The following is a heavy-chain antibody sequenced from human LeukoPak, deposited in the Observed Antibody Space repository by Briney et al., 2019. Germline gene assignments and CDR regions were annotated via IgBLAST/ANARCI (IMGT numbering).Heavy chain of an antibody. CDR2: ISSGSRTI. V-gene: IGHV3-48*01. CDR1: GFTFSGYS. J-gene: IGHJ4*02. D-gene: IGHD1-26*01. Sequence: GSLRLSCAASGFTFSGYSMNWVRQAPGKGLEWLSYISSGSRTIYYADSVKGRFTVSRDNAKNSLYLQMNSLRAEDTAVYYCARESISGHRDFDYWGQGALATVSS. CDR3: ARESISGHRDFDY.